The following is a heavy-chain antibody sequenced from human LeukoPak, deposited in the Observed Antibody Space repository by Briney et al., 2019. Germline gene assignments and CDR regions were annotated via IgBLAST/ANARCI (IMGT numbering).Heavy chain of an antibody. V-gene: IGHV5-51*01. CDR3: ARPRGYCSGGSCHFDY. J-gene: IGHJ4*02. CDR1: GYSFTSYW. Sequence: GESLKISCKGSGYSFTSYWIGWVRQMPGKGLEWMGIIYPGDSDTRYSPSFQGQVTISADKSISTAYLQWSSLKASDTAMYYCARPRGYCSGGSCHFDYWGQGTLVTVSS. D-gene: IGHD2-15*01. CDR2: IYPGDSDT.